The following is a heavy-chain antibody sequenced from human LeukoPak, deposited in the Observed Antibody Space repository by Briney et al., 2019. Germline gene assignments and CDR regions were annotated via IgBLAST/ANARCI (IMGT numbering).Heavy chain of an antibody. Sequence: GGSLRLSCAASGFTFSSYGMHWVRQAPGKGLEWVPVISYDGSNKYYADSVKGRFTISRDNSKNTLYLQMNSLRAEDTAVYYCAKDEEYSSGFYYYYYGMDVWGQGTTVTVSS. CDR3: AKDEEYSSGFYYYYYGMDV. V-gene: IGHV3-30*18. CDR2: ISYDGSNK. J-gene: IGHJ6*02. CDR1: GFTFSSYG. D-gene: IGHD6-19*01.